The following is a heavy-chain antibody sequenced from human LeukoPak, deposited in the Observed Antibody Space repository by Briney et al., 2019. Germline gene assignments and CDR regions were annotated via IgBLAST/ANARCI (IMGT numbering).Heavy chain of an antibody. V-gene: IGHV1-46*01. Sequence: ASVKVSCKASGYTFSDYYIHWVRRAPGLGLEWMGIINPRGGGTSYAQKFQGRVTLSRDTSITTVYMEVNWLTSDDTAMYYCARADRLHGGPYLIGPWGQGTLVTVSS. D-gene: IGHD3-16*01. CDR3: ARADRLHGGPYLIGP. CDR2: INPRGGGT. CDR1: GYTFSDYY. J-gene: IGHJ5*02.